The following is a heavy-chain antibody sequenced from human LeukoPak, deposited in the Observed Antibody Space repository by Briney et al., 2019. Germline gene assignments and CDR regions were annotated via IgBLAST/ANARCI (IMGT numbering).Heavy chain of an antibody. J-gene: IGHJ6*03. CDR2: IYYSGST. CDR3: ATFQPGYSRTYYYYYMDV. D-gene: IGHD6-13*01. Sequence: SETLSLTCTASGGSISSGGYYWSWIRQHPGKGLEWIGYIYYSGSTYYNPSLKSRVTISVDTSKNQFSLKLSSVTAADTAVYYCATFQPGYSRTYYYYYMDVWGKGTTVTVSS. CDR1: GGSISSGGYY. V-gene: IGHV4-31*03.